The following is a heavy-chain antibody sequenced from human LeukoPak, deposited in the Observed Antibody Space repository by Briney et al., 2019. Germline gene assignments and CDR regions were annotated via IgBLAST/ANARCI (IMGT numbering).Heavy chain of an antibody. CDR2: INTKTGGT. V-gene: IGHV1-2*02. D-gene: IGHD6-19*01. CDR1: GYSFTDYH. CDR3: ARDRPGYSSFFDP. J-gene: IGHJ5*02. Sequence: ASLKVSCKASGYSFTDYHMHWVRQAPGQGLEWIGCINTKTGGTNSAQTFQGKVTLTRDTSISTVYLEMSSLRSDDTAVYYCARDRPGYSSFFDPWGRGTVVSV.